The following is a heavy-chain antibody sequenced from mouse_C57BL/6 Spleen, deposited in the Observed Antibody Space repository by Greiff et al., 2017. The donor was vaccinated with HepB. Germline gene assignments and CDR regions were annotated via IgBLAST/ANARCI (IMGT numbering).Heavy chain of an antibody. CDR1: GFNIKDYY. J-gene: IGHJ3*01. CDR3: TSGMNYGYGFAY. Sequence: EVKLVESGAELVRPGASVKLSCTASGFNIKDYYMHWVKQRPEQGLEWIGRLDPEDGDTEYAPKFQGKATMTADTSSNTAYLQLSSLTSEDTAVYYCTSGMNYGYGFAYWGQGTLVTVSA. D-gene: IGHD2-2*01. V-gene: IGHV14-1*01. CDR2: LDPEDGDT.